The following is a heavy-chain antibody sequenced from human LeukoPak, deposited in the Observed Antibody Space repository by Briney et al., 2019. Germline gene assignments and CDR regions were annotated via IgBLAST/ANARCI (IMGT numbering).Heavy chain of an antibody. CDR2: INWSGGST. V-gene: IGHV3-20*04. J-gene: IGHJ4*02. CDR3: AKDLDSGGSYGGDY. CDR1: GITLDDYG. D-gene: IGHD3-22*01. Sequence: PGGSLRLSCAVSGITLDDYGMSWVRQGPGKGLEWVSGINWSGGSTGYADSVKGRFTISRDNSKNTLYLQLSSLRAADTAVYYCAKDLDSGGSYGGDYWGQGTLVTVSS.